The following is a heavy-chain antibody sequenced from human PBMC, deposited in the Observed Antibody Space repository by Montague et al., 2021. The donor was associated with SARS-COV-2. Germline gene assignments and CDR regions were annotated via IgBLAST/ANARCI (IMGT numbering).Heavy chain of an antibody. J-gene: IGHJ6*02. Sequence: SLRLSCAASGFTFSSYEMNWVRQAPGKGLEWVSYISSSGSTIYYADSVKGRFTISRDNAKNSLYLQMNSLRAEDTAVYYCAATSGDIVVVVAAYYGMDVRGQGTTVTVSS. CDR3: AATSGDIVVVVAAYYGMDV. CDR1: GFTFSSYE. V-gene: IGHV3-48*03. CDR2: ISSSGSTI. D-gene: IGHD2-15*01.